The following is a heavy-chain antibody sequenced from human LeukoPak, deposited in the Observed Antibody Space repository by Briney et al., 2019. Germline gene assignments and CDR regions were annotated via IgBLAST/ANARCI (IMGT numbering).Heavy chain of an antibody. V-gene: IGHV4-59*01. CDR2: IYYSGST. J-gene: IGHJ4*02. Sequence: SETLSLTCTVSGDSISSYYWSWIRQPPGKGLEWIGYIYYSGSTNYNPSLKSRVTISVDTSKNQFSLKLSSVTAADTAVYYCARSHGSGSYYYFDYWGLGTLVTVSS. CDR1: GDSISSYY. D-gene: IGHD3-10*01. CDR3: ARSHGSGSYYYFDY.